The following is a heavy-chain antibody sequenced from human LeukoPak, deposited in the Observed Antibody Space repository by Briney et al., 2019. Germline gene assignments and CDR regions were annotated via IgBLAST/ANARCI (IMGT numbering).Heavy chain of an antibody. CDR1: GFTFRNYG. V-gene: IGHV3-30*03. J-gene: IGHJ3*02. CDR3: TRVSPTGYSYGYLRAFDI. D-gene: IGHD5-18*01. Sequence: PGGSLRLSCAASGFTFRNYGMYWVRQAPGKGLEWVAVISYEGSNKFYADSVKGRFTISRDNAKNTLYLQMNSLKTEDTAMYYCTRVSPTGYSYGYLRAFDIWGQGTMVTVSS. CDR2: ISYEGSNK.